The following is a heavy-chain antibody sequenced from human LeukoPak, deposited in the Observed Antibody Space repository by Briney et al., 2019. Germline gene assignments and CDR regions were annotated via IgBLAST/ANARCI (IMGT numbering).Heavy chain of an antibody. Sequence: GGSLRLSCAASGFSFSTYAISWVRQAPGKGLEWVSCISTTSSYIFYADSVRGRFTISRDNAKNSLYLQMNSLRAEDTAVYYCARVYYDFWSGYSNWFDPWGQGTLVTVSS. CDR3: ARVYYDFWSGYSNWFDP. CDR1: GFSFSTYA. CDR2: ISTTSSYI. J-gene: IGHJ5*02. V-gene: IGHV3-21*01. D-gene: IGHD3-3*01.